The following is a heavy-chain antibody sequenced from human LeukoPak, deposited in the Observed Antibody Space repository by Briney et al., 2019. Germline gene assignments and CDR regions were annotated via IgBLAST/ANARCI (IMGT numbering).Heavy chain of an antibody. CDR3: ARAGGGDFWSGYSPLFFDY. D-gene: IGHD3-3*01. V-gene: IGHV3-33*01. J-gene: IGHJ4*02. CDR2: IWYDGSNK. CDR1: GFXFSSYG. Sequence: PGGSLRLSCAASGFXFSSYGIHWVRQAPGKGLEWVAVIWYDGSNKYYADSVKGRFTISRDNSKNTLYLQMNSLRAEDTAVYYCARAGGGDFWSGYSPLFFDYWGQGTLVTVSS.